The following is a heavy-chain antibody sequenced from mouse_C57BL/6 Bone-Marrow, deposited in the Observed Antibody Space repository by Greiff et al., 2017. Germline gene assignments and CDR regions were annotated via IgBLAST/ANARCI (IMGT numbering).Heavy chain of an antibody. V-gene: IGHV1-52*01. D-gene: IGHD1-1*01. CDR3: ARGVTTVEQRGDY. CDR2: IDPADSET. J-gene: IGHJ2*01. Sequence: QVQLKQPGAELVRPGSSVKLSCKASGYTFTSYWMHWVKQRPIQGLEWIGNIDPADSETHYNQKFKDKATLTVDKSSSTAYMQLSSLTSEDSAVXYCARGVTTVEQRGDYWGQGTTLTVSS. CDR1: GYTFTSYW.